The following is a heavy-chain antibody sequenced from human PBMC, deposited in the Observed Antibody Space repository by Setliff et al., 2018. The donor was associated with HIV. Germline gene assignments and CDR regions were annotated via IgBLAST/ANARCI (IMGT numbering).Heavy chain of an antibody. CDR1: GGSIRSNRDH. Sequence: SSETLSLTCNVSGGSIRSNRDHWGWIRQTPGKGLEWIGSISYSGNTYYHPSLQSRVTISLDMSKDQFSLKVKSVTAADTAIYYCARDPHYFDRSGYYSYFYFDYWGRGMLVTVSS. CDR3: ARDPHYFDRSGYYSYFYFDY. V-gene: IGHV4-39*07. CDR2: ISYSGNT. D-gene: IGHD3-22*01. J-gene: IGHJ4*02.